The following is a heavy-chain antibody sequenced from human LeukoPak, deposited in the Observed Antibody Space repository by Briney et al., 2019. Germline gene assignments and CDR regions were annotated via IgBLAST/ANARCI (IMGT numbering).Heavy chain of an antibody. CDR3: AKTNGYYSD. Sequence: GGSLRLSCAASGFTFSNYGMNWVRQVPGKGLEWVSGISGSGGTTYYADSVKGRFTISRDNSKNSLSLQVSSLRAEDTAVYYCAKTNGYYSDWGQGTLVTVSS. CDR1: GFTFSNYG. CDR2: ISGSGGTT. D-gene: IGHD3-22*01. J-gene: IGHJ4*02. V-gene: IGHV3-23*01.